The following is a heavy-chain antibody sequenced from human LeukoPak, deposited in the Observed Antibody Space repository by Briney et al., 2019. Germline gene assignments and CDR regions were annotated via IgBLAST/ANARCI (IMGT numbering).Heavy chain of an antibody. CDR1: GFTFSSYA. D-gene: IGHD6-25*01. V-gene: IGHV3-30*02. CDR2: IRYDGSNK. CDR3: ARRYSSGGNDY. Sequence: GGSLRLSCAASGFTFSSYAMHWVRQAPGKGLEWVAFIRYDGSNKYYADSVKGRFAISRDNSKNTLYLQMDPLRAEDTAVYYCARRYSSGGNDYWGQGTLVTVSS. J-gene: IGHJ4*02.